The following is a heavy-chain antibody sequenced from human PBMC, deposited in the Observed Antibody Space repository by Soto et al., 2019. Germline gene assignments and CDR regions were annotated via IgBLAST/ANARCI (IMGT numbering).Heavy chain of an antibody. CDR3: ARGSSVAAAGTDWFDP. CDR1: GFTFSSYA. V-gene: IGHV3-30-3*01. Sequence: VGSLRLSCAASGFTFSSYAMHWVRQAPGKGLEWVAVISYDGSNKYYADSVKGRFTISRDNSKNTLYLQMNSLRAEDTAVYYCARGSSVAAAGTDWFDPWGQGTLVTVSS. D-gene: IGHD6-13*01. J-gene: IGHJ5*02. CDR2: ISYDGSNK.